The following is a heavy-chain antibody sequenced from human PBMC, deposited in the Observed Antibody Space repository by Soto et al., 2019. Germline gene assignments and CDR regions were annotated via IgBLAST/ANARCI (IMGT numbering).Heavy chain of an antibody. D-gene: IGHD1-1*01. CDR2: INHSGST. Sequence: SETLSLTCAVYGGSFSGYYWSWIRQPPGKGLEWIGEINHSGSTNHNPSLKSRVTISVDTSKNQFSLKLSSVTAADTAVYYCARSTSLNVQLERLEDYWGQGTLVTVSS. J-gene: IGHJ4*02. CDR1: GGSFSGYY. CDR3: ARSTSLNVQLERLEDY. V-gene: IGHV4-34*01.